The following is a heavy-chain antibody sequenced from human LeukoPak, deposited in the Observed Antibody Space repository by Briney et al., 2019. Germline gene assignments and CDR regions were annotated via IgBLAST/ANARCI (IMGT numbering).Heavy chain of an antibody. Sequence: PSETLSLTCTVSGGSISSYYWSWIRQPPGKGLEWIGYIYYSGGTNYNPSLKSRVTISVDTSKNQFSLKLSSVTAADTAVYYCARDPQPLWGQGTLVTVSS. CDR1: GGSISSYY. V-gene: IGHV4-59*01. J-gene: IGHJ4*02. CDR3: ARDPQPL. CDR2: IYYSGGT.